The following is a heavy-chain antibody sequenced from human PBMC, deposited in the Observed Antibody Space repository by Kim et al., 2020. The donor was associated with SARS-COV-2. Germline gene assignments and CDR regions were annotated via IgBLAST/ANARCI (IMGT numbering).Heavy chain of an antibody. CDR1: GFTFSSYD. CDR2: IGTAGDT. V-gene: IGHV3-13*04. Sequence: GGSLRLSCAASGFTFSSYDMHWVRQATGKGLEWVSAIGTAGDTYYPGSVKGRFTISRENAKNSLYLQMNSLRAGDTAVYYCAIAQRITMVRGSLGDYYYGRDLWGQGTTVTVSS. CDR3: AIAQRITMVRGSLGDYYYGRDL. D-gene: IGHD3-10*01. J-gene: IGHJ6*02.